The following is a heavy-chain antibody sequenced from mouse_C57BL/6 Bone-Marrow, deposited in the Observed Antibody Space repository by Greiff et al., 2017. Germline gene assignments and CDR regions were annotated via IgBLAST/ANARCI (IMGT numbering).Heavy chain of an antibody. CDR2: ISNLAYSI. V-gene: IGHV5-15*01. CDR1: GFTFSDYG. J-gene: IGHJ3*01. Sequence: EVQRVESGGGLVQPGWSLKLSCAASGFTFSDYGMAWVRQAPRKGPEWVAFISNLAYSIYYADTVTGRFTISRENAKNTLYLEMSSLRSEDTAMYYCARYDYGFFAYWGQGTLVTVSA. CDR3: ARYDYGFFAY. D-gene: IGHD2-4*01.